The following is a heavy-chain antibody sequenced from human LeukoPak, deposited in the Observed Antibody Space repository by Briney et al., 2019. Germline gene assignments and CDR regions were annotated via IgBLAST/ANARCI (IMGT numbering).Heavy chain of an antibody. V-gene: IGHV4-34*01. D-gene: IGHD2-8*01. CDR2: INHSGST. CDR1: GGSFSGYY. CDR3: ARQNGVGLFSLP. Sequence: SETLSLTCAVYGGSFSGYYWSWIRQPPGKGLEWIGEINHSGSTNYNPSLKSRVTISVDTSKNQFSLKVTSVTAADTAVYYCARQNGVGLFSLPGGQEILVTVSS. J-gene: IGHJ4*02.